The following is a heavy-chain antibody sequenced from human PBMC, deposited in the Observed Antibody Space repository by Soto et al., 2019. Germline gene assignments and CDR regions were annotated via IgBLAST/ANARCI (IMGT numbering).Heavy chain of an antibody. D-gene: IGHD3-22*01. V-gene: IGHV3-30*18. Sequence: QVQLVESGGGAVQPGRSLRLSCAASGFTFSSYGMHWVRQAPGKGLEWVAVISNDGSKKYYADSVKGRFTISRDNSTNPLYLQMNSLIAEDTAVYYCAKEWVYDSSGWSFDSWGQGTLVTVSS. CDR2: ISNDGSKK. J-gene: IGHJ4*02. CDR1: GFTFSSYG. CDR3: AKEWVYDSSGWSFDS.